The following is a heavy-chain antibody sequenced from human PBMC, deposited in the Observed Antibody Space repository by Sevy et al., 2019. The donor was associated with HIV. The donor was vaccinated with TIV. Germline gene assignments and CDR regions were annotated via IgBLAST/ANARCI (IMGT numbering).Heavy chain of an antibody. V-gene: IGHV3-48*03. Sequence: GWSLRLSCAASGFTFSAYEMNWVRWAPGKGLEWLSYISSGGDTIYYADSLEGRFTISRDNAKNSLYLQMKNLRGEDTALYYWTRAPPGGGYNPFEYWGQGTLVTVSS. CDR1: GFTFSAYE. J-gene: IGHJ4*02. CDR2: ISSGGDTI. D-gene: IGHD5-12*01. CDR3: TRAPPGGGYNPFEY.